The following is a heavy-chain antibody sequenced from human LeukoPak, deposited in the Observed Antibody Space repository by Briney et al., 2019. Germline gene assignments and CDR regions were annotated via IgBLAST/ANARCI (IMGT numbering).Heavy chain of an antibody. V-gene: IGHV1-69*05. CDR3: ARGMIQPHRQTMGGGYYYYYYMDV. Sequence: ASVKVSCKASGGTFSSYAISWVRQAPGQGLEWMGGIIPIFGTTNYAQKFQGRVTITTDESTSTAYMELSSLRSEDTAVYYCARGMIQPHRQTMGGGYYYYYYMDVWGKGTTVTVSS. CDR1: GGTFSSYA. D-gene: IGHD5-18*01. CDR2: IIPIFGTT. J-gene: IGHJ6*03.